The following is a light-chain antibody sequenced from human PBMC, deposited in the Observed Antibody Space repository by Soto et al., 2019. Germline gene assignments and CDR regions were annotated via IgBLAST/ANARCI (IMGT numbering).Light chain of an antibody. Sequence: IVLTQSPGTLSLSPGERVTLSCRASQSISRNYLAWYQQKPGLAPRLIMYNGSRRAAGTPDRFSGSGSGTDFTLTISRLEPEDFAVYYCQQYGSSGTFGQGTKVDIK. CDR2: NGS. CDR3: QQYGSSGT. J-gene: IGKJ1*01. CDR1: QSISRNY. V-gene: IGKV3-20*01.